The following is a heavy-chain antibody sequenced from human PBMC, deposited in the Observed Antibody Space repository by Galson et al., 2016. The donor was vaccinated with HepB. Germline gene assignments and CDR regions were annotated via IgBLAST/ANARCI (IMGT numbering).Heavy chain of an antibody. D-gene: IGHD1-14*01. J-gene: IGHJ4*02. Sequence: RYSPSLKSRLTITKDTSKNQVVLTMTNMDPVDTATYYCAHITTLATIDFWGQGALVTVSS. CDR3: AHITTLATIDF. V-gene: IGHV2-5*01.